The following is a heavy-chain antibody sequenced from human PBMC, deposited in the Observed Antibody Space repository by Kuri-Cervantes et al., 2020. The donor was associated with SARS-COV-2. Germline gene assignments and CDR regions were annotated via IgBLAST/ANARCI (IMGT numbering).Heavy chain of an antibody. CDR1: GFTFSDYN. J-gene: IGHJ6*02. V-gene: IGHV3-48*01. CDR2: ISRSSSTI. D-gene: IGHD1-26*01. Sequence: GESLKISCAASGFTFSDYNMNWVRQAPRKGLEWVSYISRSSSTIYYADSVKGRFTSSRDNAKNSLYLQMNSLRAEDTAVYYCARWEEADYYGMDVWGQGTTVTVSS. CDR3: ARWEEADYYGMDV.